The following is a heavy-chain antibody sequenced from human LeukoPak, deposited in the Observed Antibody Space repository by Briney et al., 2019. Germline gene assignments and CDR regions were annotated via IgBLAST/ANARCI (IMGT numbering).Heavy chain of an antibody. Sequence: SETLSLTCTVSGGSISSDDYYCSWIRQHPGKGLECIGYIYYSGSTYYNPSLKSRLTISVDTSKNQFSLKLSSVTAADTAVYYCARVYGPYFFDYWGQGTLVTVSS. V-gene: IGHV4-31*03. J-gene: IGHJ4*02. CDR1: GGSISSDDYY. CDR2: IYYSGST. CDR3: ARVYGPYFFDY. D-gene: IGHD4-17*01.